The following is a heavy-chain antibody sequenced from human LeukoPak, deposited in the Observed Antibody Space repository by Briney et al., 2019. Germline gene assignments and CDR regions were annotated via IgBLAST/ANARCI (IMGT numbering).Heavy chain of an antibody. D-gene: IGHD6-13*01. CDR2: IYYSGST. V-gene: IGHV4-39*01. Sequence: PSETLSLTWTVSGGSISSSSYYWGWIRQPPGKGLEWIGSIYYSGSTYYNPSLKSRVTISVDTSKNQFSLKLSSVAAADTAVYYCAVMNSSSWCAFDIWGQGTMVTVSS. J-gene: IGHJ3*02. CDR3: AVMNSSSWCAFDI. CDR1: GGSISSSSYY.